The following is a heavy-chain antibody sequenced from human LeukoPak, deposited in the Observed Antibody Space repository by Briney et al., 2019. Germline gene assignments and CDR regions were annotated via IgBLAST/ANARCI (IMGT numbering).Heavy chain of an antibody. CDR1: GGSFSGYY. Sequence: SETLSLTCAVYGGSFSGYYWSWIRQPPGKGLEWIGEINHSGSTNYNPSLKSRVTISVDTSKKQFSLKLSSVTAADTAVYYCARTTDSSSWYFFYYWGQGTLVTVSS. J-gene: IGHJ4*02. CDR2: INHSGST. CDR3: ARTTDSSSWYFFYY. V-gene: IGHV4-34*01. D-gene: IGHD6-13*01.